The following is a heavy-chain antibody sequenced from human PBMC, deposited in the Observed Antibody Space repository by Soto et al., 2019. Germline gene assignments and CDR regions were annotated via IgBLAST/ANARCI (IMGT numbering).Heavy chain of an antibody. D-gene: IGHD3-9*01. J-gene: IGHJ6*01. CDR3: AALHYDILTGTGYYGMDV. CDR1: GFPLTGFA. V-gene: IGHV1-58*01. CDR2: IVVGSGNT. Sequence: SGKVCFRASGFPLTGFAFQLVRQARGQGLEWIGWIVVGSGNTNYAQKFQERVTITRDMSTSTAYMELSSLRSDDTAVYYCAALHYDILTGTGYYGMDVWGQGTTVTVSS.